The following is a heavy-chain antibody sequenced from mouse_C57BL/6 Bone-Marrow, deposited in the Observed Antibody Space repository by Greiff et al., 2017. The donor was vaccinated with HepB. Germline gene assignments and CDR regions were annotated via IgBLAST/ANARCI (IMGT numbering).Heavy chain of an antibody. J-gene: IGHJ2*01. D-gene: IGHD1-1*01. CDR3: TGVSTVDY. CDR1: GFNIKDDY. CDR2: IDPENGDT. Sequence: VQLQQSGAELVRPGASVKLSCTASGFNIKDDYMHWVKQRPEQGLEWIGWIDPENGDTEYASKFQGKATITADTSSNTAYLQLRSLTSEDTAVYYCTGVSTVDYWGQGTTLTVSS. V-gene: IGHV14-4*01.